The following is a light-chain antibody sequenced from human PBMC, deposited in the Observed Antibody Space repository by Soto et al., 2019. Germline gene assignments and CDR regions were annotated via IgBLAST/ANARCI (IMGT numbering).Light chain of an antibody. J-gene: IGKJ1*01. Sequence: DIVMTQTPLYSAVTLGQPASISCRSSQSLVHSDGNTYLSCFQHRPGQPPRLLIYRVSDWCSGVPARFSGSRAGTDVTLTITRVEGQDVGVYYFMQAKQSPWTFGQGTKVEIK. V-gene: IGKV2-24*01. CDR3: MQAKQSPWT. CDR2: RVS. CDR1: QSLVHSDGNTY.